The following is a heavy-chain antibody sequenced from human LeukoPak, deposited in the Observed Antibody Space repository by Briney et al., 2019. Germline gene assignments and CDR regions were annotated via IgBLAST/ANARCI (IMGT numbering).Heavy chain of an antibody. CDR2: IYSGGST. Sequence: PGGSLRLSCAASGFTVSSNYMSWVRQAPGKGLEWVSVIYSGGSTYYADSVKGRFTISRDNAKNSLYLQMNSLRAEDTAVYYCARDNWNDRGLDYWGQGTLVTVSS. CDR3: ARDNWNDRGLDY. D-gene: IGHD1-20*01. V-gene: IGHV3-66*01. J-gene: IGHJ4*02. CDR1: GFTVSSNY.